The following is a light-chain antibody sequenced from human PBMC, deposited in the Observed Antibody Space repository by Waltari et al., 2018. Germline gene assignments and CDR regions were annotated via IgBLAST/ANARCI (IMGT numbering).Light chain of an antibody. Sequence: DIQMTQSPSSLSEFVGDRVPITCRASQSITNYLNWYQEKPGKAPKLLIYASSGLQGGVPSRFSGSGSGTDFTLTISSLQAEDFATYYCQQSYSTPYTFGQGTKLEIK. CDR3: QQSYSTPYT. CDR1: QSITNY. J-gene: IGKJ2*01. CDR2: ASS. V-gene: IGKV1-39*01.